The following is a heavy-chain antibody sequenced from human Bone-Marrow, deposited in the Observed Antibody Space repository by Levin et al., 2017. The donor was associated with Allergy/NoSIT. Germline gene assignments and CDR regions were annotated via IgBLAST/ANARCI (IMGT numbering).Heavy chain of an antibody. V-gene: IGHV4-38-2*02. Sequence: SQTLSLTCTVSGLSISSGHYWGWIRQPPGKGLEWIGSIYHSGSVYYNPSLKSRVTISVDTSRNQLSLKLSSVAAAETAVYYCATTLYYDDSAPDYWGQGTLVTISS. CDR3: ATTLYYDDSAPDY. J-gene: IGHJ4*02. CDR2: IYHSGSV. D-gene: IGHD3-22*01. CDR1: GLSISSGHY.